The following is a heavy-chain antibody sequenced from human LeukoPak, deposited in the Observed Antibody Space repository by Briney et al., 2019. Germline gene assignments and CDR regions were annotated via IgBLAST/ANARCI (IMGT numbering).Heavy chain of an antibody. CDR1: GYTFTNYG. CDR3: ARDREGRGYNFF. J-gene: IGHJ4*02. CDR2: ISAYSGNT. Sequence: ASVKVSCKASGYTFTNYGISWVRQAPGQGLEWMGWISAYSGNTHYAQNLQGRVTMTTDTSTSTAYMELRNLRSDDTAVFYCARDREGRGYNFFWGQGTLVTVSS. D-gene: IGHD5-24*01. V-gene: IGHV1-18*01.